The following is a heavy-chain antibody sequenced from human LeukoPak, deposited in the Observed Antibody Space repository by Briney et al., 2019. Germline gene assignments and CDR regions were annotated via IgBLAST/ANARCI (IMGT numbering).Heavy chain of an antibody. CDR3: SRRDGYNYDY. CDR2: ISGSGGST. Sequence: GGSLRLSCAASGFTFSSYAMSWVRQAPGKGLEWVSAISGSGGSTYYADSVKGRFTISRDNSKNTLYLQMNSLRAEDTAVYYCSRRDGYNYDYWGRGTLVTVSS. D-gene: IGHD5-24*01. V-gene: IGHV3-23*01. CDR1: GFTFSSYA. J-gene: IGHJ4*02.